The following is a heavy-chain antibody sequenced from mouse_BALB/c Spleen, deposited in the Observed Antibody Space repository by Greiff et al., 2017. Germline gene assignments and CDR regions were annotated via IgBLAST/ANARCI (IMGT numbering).Heavy chain of an antibody. CDR3: ARWLLGAMDY. Sequence: EVQRVESGGGLVQPGGSRKLSCAASGFTFSSFGMHWVRQAPEKGLEWVAYISSGSSTIYYADTVKGRFTISRDNPKNTLFLQMTSLRSEDTAMYYCARWLLGAMDYWGQGTSVTVSS. D-gene: IGHD2-3*01. V-gene: IGHV5-17*02. CDR1: GFTFSSFG. J-gene: IGHJ4*01. CDR2: ISSGSSTI.